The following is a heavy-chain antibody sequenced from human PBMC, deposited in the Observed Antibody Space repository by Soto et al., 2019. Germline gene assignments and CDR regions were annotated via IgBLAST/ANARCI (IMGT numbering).Heavy chain of an antibody. CDR2: TYYRSKWYN. CDR1: GDSVSSNSAA. Sequence: PSQTLSLTCAISGDSVSSNSAAWNWIRQSPSRGLEWLGRTYYRSKWYNDYAVSVKSRITINPDTSKNQFSLQLSSVTAADTAVYYCARVDIDFWSGSYYFDYWGQGTLVTVSS. J-gene: IGHJ4*02. D-gene: IGHD3-3*01. V-gene: IGHV6-1*01. CDR3: ARVDIDFWSGSYYFDY.